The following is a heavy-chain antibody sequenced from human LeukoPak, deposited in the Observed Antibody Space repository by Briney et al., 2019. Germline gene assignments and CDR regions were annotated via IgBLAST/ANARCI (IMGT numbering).Heavy chain of an antibody. J-gene: IGHJ3*02. CDR3: ASVSYSSSWYSGNNAFDI. V-gene: IGHV3-9*01. CDR2: ISWNSGSI. Sequence: PGGSLRLSCAASGFTFSDYWMHWVRQAPGKGLEWVSGISWNSGSIGYADSVKGRFTISRDNAKNSLYLQMNSLRAEDTALYYCASVSYSSSWYSGNNAFDIWGQGTMVTVSS. CDR1: GFTFSDYW. D-gene: IGHD6-13*01.